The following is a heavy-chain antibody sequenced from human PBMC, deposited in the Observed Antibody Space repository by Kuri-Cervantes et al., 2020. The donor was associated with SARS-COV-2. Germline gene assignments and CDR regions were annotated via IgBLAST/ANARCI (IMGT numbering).Heavy chain of an antibody. D-gene: IGHD3-16*01. J-gene: IGHJ6*02. V-gene: IGHV3-11*05. CDR2: ISSSSSYT. CDR1: GFTFSDYY. Sequence: GESLKISCAASGFTFSDYYMSWIRQAPGKGLEWVSYISSSSSYTNYADSVKGRFTISRDNAKNSLYLQMNSLRAEDTAVYYCAKGGAADNHYYYYYGMDVWGQGTTVTVSS. CDR3: AKGGAADNHYYYYYGMDV.